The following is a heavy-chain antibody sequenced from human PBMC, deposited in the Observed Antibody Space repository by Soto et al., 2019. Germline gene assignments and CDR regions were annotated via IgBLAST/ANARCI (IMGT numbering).Heavy chain of an antibody. D-gene: IGHD2-15*01. Sequence: QVQLVQSWAEVKKPGSSVKVSCKASGGTFSSYTISWVRQAPGQGLEWMGRIIPIRGIANYAQKFQGRVTINAGKSTRIGDMELSRLRSEDTAVYYCARRRVGVVAANPIFDIWGQGTMVIVSS. V-gene: IGHV1-69*02. CDR2: IIPIRGIA. J-gene: IGHJ3*02. CDR3: ARRRVGVVAANPIFDI. CDR1: GGTFSSYT.